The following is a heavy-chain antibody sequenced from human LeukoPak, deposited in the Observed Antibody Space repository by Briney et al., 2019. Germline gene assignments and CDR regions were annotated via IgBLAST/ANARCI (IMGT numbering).Heavy chain of an antibody. CDR2: AYCSGTT. CDR1: GGSIISDY. V-gene: IGHV4-59*07. Sequence: SDTLSLTCTVSGGSIISDYWSGVRQPRGKTLEWIGYAYCSGTTNYNPSLKSRVTISINTSKTQFSLNLSSVTAADPAVYYCKKLYTGSYPTLDCWGQGILVTVSS. J-gene: IGHJ4*02. D-gene: IGHD1-26*01. CDR3: KKLYTGSYPTLDC.